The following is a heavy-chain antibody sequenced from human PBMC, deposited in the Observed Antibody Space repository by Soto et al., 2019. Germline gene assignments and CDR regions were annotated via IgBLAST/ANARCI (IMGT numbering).Heavy chain of an antibody. J-gene: IGHJ4*02. V-gene: IGHV3-33*01. Sequence: GGSLRLSCAASGFTFSSYGMHWVRQAPGKGLEWVAVIWYDGSNKYYADSVKGRFTISRDNSKNTLYLQMNSLRAEDTAVYYCARGMITFGGVHQPLDYWGQGTLVTVSS. CDR2: IWYDGSNK. CDR1: GFTFSSYG. D-gene: IGHD3-16*01. CDR3: ARGMITFGGVHQPLDY.